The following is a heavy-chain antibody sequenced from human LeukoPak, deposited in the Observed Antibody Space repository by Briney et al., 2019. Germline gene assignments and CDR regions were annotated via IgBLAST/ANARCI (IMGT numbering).Heavy chain of an antibody. CDR3: TTDPAGDRYYDILTGYQTYGMDV. Sequence: PGGSLRLSCAASGFTFSNAWMSWVRQAPGKGLEWVGRIKSKTDGGTTDYAAPVEGRFTISRDDSKNTLYLQMNSLKTEDTAVYYCTTDPAGDRYYDILTGYQTYGMDVWGQGTTVTVSS. D-gene: IGHD3-9*01. J-gene: IGHJ6*02. CDR1: GFTFSNAW. CDR2: IKSKTDGGTT. V-gene: IGHV3-15*01.